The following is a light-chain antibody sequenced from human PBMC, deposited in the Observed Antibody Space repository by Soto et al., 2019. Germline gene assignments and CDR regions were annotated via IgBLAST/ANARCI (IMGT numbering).Light chain of an antibody. J-gene: IGLJ1*01. CDR1: SSDVGGYNH. Sequence: QSVLTQPASVSGSPGQSITISCTGTSSDVGGYNHVSWYQQHPGKAPKLMIYDVSNRPSGVSSRLSGSKSGNTASLTISGLQAEDEADYYCCSYTTSITRYVFGTGTKVTVL. V-gene: IGLV2-14*01. CDR3: CSYTTSITRYV. CDR2: DVS.